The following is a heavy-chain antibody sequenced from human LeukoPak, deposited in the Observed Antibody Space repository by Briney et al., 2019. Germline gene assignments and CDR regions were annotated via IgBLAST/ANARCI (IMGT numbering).Heavy chain of an antibody. CDR1: GGSISSSSYY. D-gene: IGHD2-15*01. Sequence: SSETLSLTCTVSGGSISSSSYYWGWIRQPPGKGLEWIGGINHSGSTNYNPSLKSRVTISVDTSKNQFSLKLSSVTAADTAVYYCARGRCSGGSCYSHYYYYYYMDVWGKGTTVTVSS. CDR3: ARGRCSGGSCYSHYYYYYYMDV. CDR2: INHSGST. V-gene: IGHV4-39*07. J-gene: IGHJ6*03.